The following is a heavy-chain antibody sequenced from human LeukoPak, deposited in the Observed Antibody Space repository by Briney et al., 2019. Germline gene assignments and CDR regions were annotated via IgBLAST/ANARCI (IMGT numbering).Heavy chain of an antibody. CDR3: VREGLECSGSSCQRAAFDY. Sequence: GGSLRLSCAASGFTFTTYWMHWVRQVPGKGLVWVARIKGDGSSTRHADSMKGRFTISGDNAKNTLYLQMNSLRDEDTAVYYCVREGLECSGSSCQRAAFDYWGQGTLVTVSS. CDR1: GFTFTTYW. J-gene: IGHJ4*02. D-gene: IGHD2-2*01. CDR2: IKGDGSST. V-gene: IGHV3-74*01.